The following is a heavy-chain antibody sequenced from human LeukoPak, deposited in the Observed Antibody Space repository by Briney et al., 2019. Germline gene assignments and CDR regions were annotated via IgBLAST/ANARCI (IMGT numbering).Heavy chain of an antibody. Sequence: TGGSLRLSCAASGFTFSNYWMQWVRQAPGKGLESVSRINTDGTVTTYADSVKGRFTVSRDNADNTMFLQMNSVRDTETAVYYCATKQWLAPPPDSWGQGTPVTVSS. CDR2: INTDGTVT. J-gene: IGHJ4*02. V-gene: IGHV3-74*01. CDR3: ATKQWLAPPPDS. D-gene: IGHD6-19*01. CDR1: GFTFSNYW.